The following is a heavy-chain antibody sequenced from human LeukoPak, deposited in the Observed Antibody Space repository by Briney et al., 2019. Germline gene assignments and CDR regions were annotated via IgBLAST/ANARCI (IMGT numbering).Heavy chain of an antibody. V-gene: IGHV1-2*02. Sequence: ASVKVSCKASGYTFTSYGISWVRQAPGQGLEWMGWINPNSGGTNYAQKFQGRVTMTRDTSISTAYMELSRLRSDDTAVYYCARRGSSSSPFDYWGQGTLVTVSS. CDR3: ARRGSSSSPFDY. J-gene: IGHJ4*02. CDR1: GYTFTSYG. CDR2: INPNSGGT. D-gene: IGHD6-6*01.